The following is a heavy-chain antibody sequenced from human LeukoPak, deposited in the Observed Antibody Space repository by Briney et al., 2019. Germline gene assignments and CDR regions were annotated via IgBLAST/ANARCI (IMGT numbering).Heavy chain of an antibody. CDR2: TYYRSMWYN. CDR3: ARFGHKDIVVVPAAIDAFDI. J-gene: IGHJ3*02. Sequence: PSQTLSLTCAISGDSVSSNSAAWNWIRQSPSRGLEWLGRTYYRSMWYNDYAVSVKSRITINPDTSKNQFSLQLNSVTPEDTAVYYCARFGHKDIVVVPAAIDAFDIWGQGTMVTVSS. D-gene: IGHD2-2*01. CDR1: GDSVSSNSAA. V-gene: IGHV6-1*01.